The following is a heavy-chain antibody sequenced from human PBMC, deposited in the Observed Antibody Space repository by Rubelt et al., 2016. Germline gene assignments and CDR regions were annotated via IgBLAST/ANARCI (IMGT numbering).Heavy chain of an antibody. CDR3: ARDSQGALDI. J-gene: IGHJ3*02. V-gene: IGHV3-23*01. D-gene: IGHD2-15*01. Sequence: GGRLVQPGGSLRLSCAASGFTFRNYAMTWVRQASGKGLEWVSSIGSNSYTYYADSVRGRFTISRDNSENTLYLQMNSLRAEDTAVYYCARDSQGALDIWGQGTMVTASS. CDR2: IGSNSYT. CDR1: GFTFRNYA.